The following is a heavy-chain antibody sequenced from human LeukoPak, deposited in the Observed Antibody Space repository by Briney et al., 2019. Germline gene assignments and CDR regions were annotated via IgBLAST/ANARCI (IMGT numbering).Heavy chain of an antibody. V-gene: IGHV4-39*01. CDR1: GGSISSSSYY. Sequence: PSETLSLTCTVSGGSISSSSYYWGWIRQPPGKGLEWIGSIYYSGSTYYNPSLKSRVTISVDTSKSQFSLKLSSVTAADTAVYYCARRKLWAFDYWGQGTLVTVSS. CDR3: ARRKLWAFDY. D-gene: IGHD5-18*01. J-gene: IGHJ4*02. CDR2: IYYSGST.